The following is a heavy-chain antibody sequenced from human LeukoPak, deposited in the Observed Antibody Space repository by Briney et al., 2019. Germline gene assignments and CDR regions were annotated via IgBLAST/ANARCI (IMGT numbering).Heavy chain of an antibody. CDR3: ARDAPDYYGMDV. Sequence: SETLSLTYTVSGGSISSGGYYWSWIRQHPGKGLEWIGYIYYSGSTYYNPSLKSRVTISVDTSKNQFSLKLSAVTAADTAVYYCARDAPDYYGMDVWGQGTTVTVSS. V-gene: IGHV4-31*03. CDR1: GGSISSGGYY. CDR2: IYYSGST. J-gene: IGHJ6*02.